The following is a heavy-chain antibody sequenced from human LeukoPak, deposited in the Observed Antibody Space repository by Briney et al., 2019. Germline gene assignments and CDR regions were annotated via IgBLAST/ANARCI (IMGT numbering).Heavy chain of an antibody. J-gene: IGHJ4*02. CDR2: IYYSGNT. Sequence: SETLSLTCSVSGDSIRSTTYYWGWIRQPPGKRLEWIASIYYSGNTYYSPSLMSRVTISVDTSKNQFSLNLRSVTAADTAVYYCARAPHFFDTTGSRYYFDYWGQGALVTVSS. V-gene: IGHV4-39*07. D-gene: IGHD3-22*01. CDR1: GDSIRSTTYY. CDR3: ARAPHFFDTTGSRYYFDY.